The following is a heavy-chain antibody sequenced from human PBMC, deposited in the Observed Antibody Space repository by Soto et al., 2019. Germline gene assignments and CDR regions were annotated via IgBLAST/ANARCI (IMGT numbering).Heavy chain of an antibody. Sequence: PGGSLRLSCAASGFTFSSYSMNWVRQAPGKGLEWVSYISSSSSTIYYADSVKGRFTISRDNAKNSLYLQMNSLRAEDTAVYYYARVQDYRDYYYYYRDVGGKGTTVTVSS. D-gene: IGHD4-17*01. CDR3: ARVQDYRDYYYYYRDV. V-gene: IGHV3-48*01. CDR2: ISSSSSTI. CDR1: GFTFSSYS. J-gene: IGHJ6*03.